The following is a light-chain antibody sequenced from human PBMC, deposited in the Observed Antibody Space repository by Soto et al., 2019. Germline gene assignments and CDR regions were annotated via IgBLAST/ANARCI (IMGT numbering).Light chain of an antibody. CDR1: QSVTRSF. J-gene: IGKJ3*01. Sequence: EIVLTQSPDTLSLSPGERVTLSCRASQSVTRSFLAWYQQKPGQSPRLLIYGASSRATGIPDRFSGSGSGTDFTLTISRLEPEDFAVYYCYQSGSPPQAFGPGTKVDIK. CDR3: YQSGSPPQA. V-gene: IGKV3-20*01. CDR2: GAS.